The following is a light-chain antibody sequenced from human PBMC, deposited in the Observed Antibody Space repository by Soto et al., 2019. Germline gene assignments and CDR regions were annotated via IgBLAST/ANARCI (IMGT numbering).Light chain of an antibody. CDR2: AAS. V-gene: IGKV1-9*01. J-gene: IGKJ5*01. CDR3: QQLNSYPRN. CDR1: QGISSY. Sequence: DIQLTQSPSFLSASVGDRVTITCRASQGISSYLAWYQQKAGKAPKLLIYAASTLQSGVPSRFSGSGSGTEFTLTISSLQPEDFATYYCQQLNSYPRNFGQGTRPEIK.